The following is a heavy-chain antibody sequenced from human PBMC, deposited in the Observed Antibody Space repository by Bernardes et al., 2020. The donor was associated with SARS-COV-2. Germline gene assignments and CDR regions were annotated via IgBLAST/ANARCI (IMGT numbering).Heavy chain of an antibody. CDR3: AKAYSSSWEVNYYYYYGMDV. Sequence: GGSLRLSCAASGFTFDDYTMHWVRQAPGKGLEWVSLISWDGGSTYYADSVKGRFTISRDNSKNSLYLQMNSLRTEDTALYYCAKAYSSSWEVNYYYYYGMDVWGQGTTVTVSS. D-gene: IGHD6-13*01. CDR1: GFTFDDYT. V-gene: IGHV3-43*01. J-gene: IGHJ6*02. CDR2: ISWDGGST.